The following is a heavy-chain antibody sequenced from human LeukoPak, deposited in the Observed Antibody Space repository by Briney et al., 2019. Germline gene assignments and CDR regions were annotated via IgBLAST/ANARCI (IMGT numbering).Heavy chain of an antibody. V-gene: IGHV4-39*07. Sequence: SSETLSLTCTVYGGSITTSGFYWAWIRRPPGKGLEWIVSLYYGGTNYYNPSLKSRVTISVDTSKNQFSLKLSSVTAADTAVYYCAQTYYDLWSGPDYYYYYMDVWGKGTTVTVSS. D-gene: IGHD3-3*01. CDR2: LYYGGTN. CDR1: GGSITTSGFY. CDR3: AQTYYDLWSGPDYYYYYMDV. J-gene: IGHJ6*03.